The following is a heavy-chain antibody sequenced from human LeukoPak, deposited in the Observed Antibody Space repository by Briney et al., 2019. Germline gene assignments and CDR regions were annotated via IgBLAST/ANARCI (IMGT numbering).Heavy chain of an antibody. Sequence: GASVKVSCKTSGGTFNNSAISWVRQAPGQGLEWLGGIMPPFGTAGYAQKFQGRVTITKDESTRTVYLELTSLTSDDTAVYYCARDVHGDYGSGWFDPWGQGTLDSVSS. D-gene: IGHD4-17*01. J-gene: IGHJ5*02. V-gene: IGHV1-69*05. CDR1: GGTFNNSA. CDR2: IMPPFGTA. CDR3: ARDVHGDYGSGWFDP.